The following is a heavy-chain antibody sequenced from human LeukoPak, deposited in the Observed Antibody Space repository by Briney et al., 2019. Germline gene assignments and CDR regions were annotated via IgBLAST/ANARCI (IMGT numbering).Heavy chain of an antibody. CDR3: VRDLSVGYGMDV. V-gene: IGHV3-48*01. J-gene: IGHJ6*02. CDR1: GFTFSSYS. CDR2: ISGSSTTR. Sequence: PGGSLRLSCAASGFTFSSYSMNWVRQAPGKGLEWVSYISGSSTTRYYADSAKGRFTISRDNAKKSLYLQMNSLRAEDTAVYYCVRDLSVGYGMDVWGQGTTVTVSS. D-gene: IGHD3-16*02.